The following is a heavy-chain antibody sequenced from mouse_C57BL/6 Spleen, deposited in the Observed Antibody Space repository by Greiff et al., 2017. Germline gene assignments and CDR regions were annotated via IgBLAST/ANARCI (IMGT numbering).Heavy chain of an antibody. CDR2: IRSKSSNYAT. Sequence: EVQRVESGGGLVQPKGSLKLSCAASGFTFNTYAMHWVRQAPGKGLEWVARIRSKSSNYATYYADSVKDRFTISRDGSQSMLYLQMNNLKTEDTAVYYCVRERDYYGSSGAMDYWGQGTSVTVSS. CDR3: VRERDYYGSSGAMDY. J-gene: IGHJ4*01. CDR1: GFTFNTYA. D-gene: IGHD1-1*01. V-gene: IGHV10-3*01.